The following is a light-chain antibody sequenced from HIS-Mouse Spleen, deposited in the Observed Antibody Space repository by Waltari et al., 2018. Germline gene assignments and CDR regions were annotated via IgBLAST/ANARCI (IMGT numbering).Light chain of an antibody. V-gene: IGLV2-11*01. CDR3: CSYAGSYPVV. Sequence: QPALTQPRSVSGPPGQSVTIPRTGTSSDVGGYNSASWSQQHPGKAPKLLIYDVRKRPSGVPDRFSGSKSGNTASLTISGLQAEDEADYYCCSYAGSYPVVFGGGTKLTVL. J-gene: IGLJ2*01. CDR2: DVR. CDR1: SSDVGGYNS.